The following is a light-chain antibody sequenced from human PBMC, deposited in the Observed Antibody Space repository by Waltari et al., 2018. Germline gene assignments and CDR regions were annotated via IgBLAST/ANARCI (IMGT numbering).Light chain of an antibody. Sequence: EIVLTQYPDFSSVTPKEKVTITCRARQSIGSSLHWYQQKPDQSPKLLFTYASRSSSWFPARSIGSGPATDFPLTSNSLEADDAATYYCHQSSSLPQTFGQGTKVEIK. CDR3: HQSSSLPQT. V-gene: IGKV6-21*02. CDR2: YAS. J-gene: IGKJ1*01. CDR1: QSIGSS.